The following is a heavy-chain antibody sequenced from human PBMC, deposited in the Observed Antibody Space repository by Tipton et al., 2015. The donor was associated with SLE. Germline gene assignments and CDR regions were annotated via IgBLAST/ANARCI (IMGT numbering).Heavy chain of an antibody. CDR2: TNSDGSTT. V-gene: IGHV3-74*03. J-gene: IGHJ3*02. CDR3: GVDPNGDFVGAFDM. Sequence: GSLRLSCAASGFIFSNCAMGWVRQAPGKGLVWVAHTNSDGSTTTYADSVKGRFTISRDNSRNTLYLQMNSLRAEDTAVYYCGVDPNGDFVGAFDMWGQGTMVTVSS. CDR1: GFIFSNCA. D-gene: IGHD4-17*01.